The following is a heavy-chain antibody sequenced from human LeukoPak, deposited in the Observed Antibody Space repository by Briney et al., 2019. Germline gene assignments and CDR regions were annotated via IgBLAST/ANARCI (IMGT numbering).Heavy chain of an antibody. Sequence: SQTLSLTCAISGDSVSSNNDAWNWIRQSPSRGPEWLGRTYYRSKLYNDYAVSVKSRIINNPETSENQFSLQLNSVTPEDTAVYYCAREHYYGSGTYYPSLDYWGQGTLVTVSS. J-gene: IGHJ4*02. V-gene: IGHV6-1*01. CDR3: AREHYYGSGTYYPSLDY. D-gene: IGHD3-10*01. CDR1: GDSVSSNNDA. CDR2: TYYRSKLYN.